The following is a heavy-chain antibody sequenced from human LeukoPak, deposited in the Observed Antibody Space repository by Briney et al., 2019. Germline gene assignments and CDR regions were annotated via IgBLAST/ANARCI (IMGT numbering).Heavy chain of an antibody. Sequence: ASVKDSCKASGGTFSSYAINWVRQAPGHGLEWMGGIIPLFGTANYAQKFQGRVSITTDESTSTAYMELSSLRSEDTAVYYCATVGDDSSGYYWFDYWGQGTLVTVSS. V-gene: IGHV1-69*05. CDR1: GGTFSSYA. CDR2: IIPLFGTA. J-gene: IGHJ4*02. CDR3: ATVGDDSSGYYWFDY. D-gene: IGHD3-22*01.